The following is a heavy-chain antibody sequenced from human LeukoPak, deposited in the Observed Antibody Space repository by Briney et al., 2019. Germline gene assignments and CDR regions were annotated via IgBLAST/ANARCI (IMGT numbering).Heavy chain of an antibody. Sequence: SETLSLTCTVSGGSISSYYWSWIRQPPGKGLEWIGYIYYSGSTNYNPSLKSRVTISVDTSKNQLSLKLSSVTAADTAVYYCARDPGYSSGWYDAFDIWGLGTMVTVSS. J-gene: IGHJ3*02. CDR3: ARDPGYSSGWYDAFDI. V-gene: IGHV4-59*01. CDR2: IYYSGST. CDR1: GGSISSYY. D-gene: IGHD6-19*01.